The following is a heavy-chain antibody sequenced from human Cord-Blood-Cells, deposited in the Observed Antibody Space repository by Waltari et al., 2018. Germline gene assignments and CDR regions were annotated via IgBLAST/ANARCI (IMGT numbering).Heavy chain of an antibody. V-gene: IGHV4-39*01. J-gene: IGHJ4*02. CDR2: IYYSGST. D-gene: IGHD2-15*01. CDR3: ARRGYCSGGSCYGLYYFDY. CDR1: GGSISSSSYY. Sequence: QLQLQESGPGLVKPSETLSLTCTVSGGSISSSSYYWGWIRQPPGKGLGWIGSIYYSGSTYYNPSLKSRVTISVDTSKNQFSLKLSSVTAADTAVYYCARRGYCSGGSCYGLYYFDYWGQGTLVTVSS.